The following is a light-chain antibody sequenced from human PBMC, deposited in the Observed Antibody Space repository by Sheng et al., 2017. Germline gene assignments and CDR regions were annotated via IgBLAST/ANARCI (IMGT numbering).Light chain of an antibody. CDR3: AGWDAGLSGYV. J-gene: IGLJ1*01. CDR1: NSNIGNDN. CDR2: NDN. V-gene: IGLV1-47*02. Sequence: QAVLTQPPSASGTPWQRVTISCSGSNSNIGNDNVYWYQQLPGTTPKLLIYNDNQRPSGVPDRFSGSKSGTSASLAISGLRSEDEADYYCAGWDAGLSGYVFGAGTKVTVL.